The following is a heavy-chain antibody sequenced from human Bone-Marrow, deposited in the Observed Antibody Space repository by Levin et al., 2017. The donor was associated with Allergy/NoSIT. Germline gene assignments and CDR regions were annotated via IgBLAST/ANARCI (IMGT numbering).Heavy chain of an antibody. D-gene: IGHD6-13*01. CDR1: GASISGSNW. CDR2: IFHSGIT. V-gene: IGHV4-4*02. CDR3: AGGGVIAAGTLDY. Sequence: SETLSLTCAVSGASISGSNWWSWVRQPPGGGLEWIGEIFHSGITSYNPSLKSRVTMLVDKSKDQFSLKMSSVTAADTAVYYCAGGGVIAAGTLDYWGQGTLVTVSS. J-gene: IGHJ4*02.